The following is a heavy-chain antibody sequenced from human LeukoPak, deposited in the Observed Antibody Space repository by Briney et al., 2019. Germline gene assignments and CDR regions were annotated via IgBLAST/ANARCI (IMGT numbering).Heavy chain of an antibody. D-gene: IGHD5-12*01. CDR2: INHSGST. CDR1: GGSFRGYF. V-gene: IGHV4-34*01. J-gene: IGHJ6*02. Sequence: SETLSLTCAVYGGSFRGYFWSWIRQPPGKGLEWIGEINHSGSTNYNPSLKSRVTISVDTSKNQFSLNLTSVTAADTAVYYCASLRVARGRAYGDYDRYYFYGMDVWGQGTTVTVSS. CDR3: ASLRVARGRAYGDYDRYYFYGMDV.